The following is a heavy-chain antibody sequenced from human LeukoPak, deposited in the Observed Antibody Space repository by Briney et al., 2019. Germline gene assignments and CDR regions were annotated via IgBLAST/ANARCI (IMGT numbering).Heavy chain of an antibody. CDR3: ARGPGPADDGGGYCFDY. CDR2: IDPYNGDT. CDR1: GYTFITYG. J-gene: IGHJ4*02. Sequence: ASVKVSCRASGYTFITYGINWVRQAPGQGLEWMGWIDPYNGDTDYAQKVQGRVTMTKDTSTSTAYMELRSLRSDDTAVYYCARGPGPADDGGGYCFDYWGQGTLVTVSS. V-gene: IGHV1-18*01. D-gene: IGHD3-22*01.